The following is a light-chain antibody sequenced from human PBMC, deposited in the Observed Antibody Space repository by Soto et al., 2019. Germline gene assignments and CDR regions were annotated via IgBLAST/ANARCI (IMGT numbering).Light chain of an antibody. CDR1: QSVSYN. J-gene: IGKJ4*01. CDR3: QQYKNCPPLT. Sequence: EIVMTQSPATLSVSPGETATLSCRASQSVSYNLAWYQQKPGQGPRLLLYGAFARAPGIPTRFSSSGSGAEFALPISSRQYEDFAVYYCQQYKNCPPLTFGGGTKVEIK. V-gene: IGKV3-15*01. CDR2: GAF.